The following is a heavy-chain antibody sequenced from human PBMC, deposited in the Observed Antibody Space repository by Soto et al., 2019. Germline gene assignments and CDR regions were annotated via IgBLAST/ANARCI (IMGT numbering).Heavy chain of an antibody. CDR3: ARHLTYCSAGSCYSDFPYYGMDV. Sequence: TSETLSLTCTVSGGSISSSSYYWGWIRQPPGKGLEGIGSIFYSGSTYYNPSLKSRVTISVDTSKNQFSLKLSSVTAADTAVYYCARHLTYCSAGSCYSDFPYYGMDVWGQGTTVTVSS. J-gene: IGHJ6*02. V-gene: IGHV4-39*01. CDR1: GGSISSSSYY. CDR2: IFYSGST. D-gene: IGHD2-15*01.